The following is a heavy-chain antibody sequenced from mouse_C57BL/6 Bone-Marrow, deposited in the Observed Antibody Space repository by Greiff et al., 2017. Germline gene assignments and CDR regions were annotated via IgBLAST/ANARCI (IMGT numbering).Heavy chain of an antibody. CDR2: ISYDGSN. CDR3: ARRETAQATFDY. J-gene: IGHJ2*01. Sequence: EVKLQESGPGLVKPSQSLSLTCSVTGYSITSGYYWNWIRQFPGNKLEWMGYISYDGSNNYNPSLKNRISITRDTSKHQFFLKLNSVTTEDTATYYCARRETAQATFDYWGQGTTLTVSS. CDR1: GYSITSGYY. V-gene: IGHV3-6*01. D-gene: IGHD3-2*02.